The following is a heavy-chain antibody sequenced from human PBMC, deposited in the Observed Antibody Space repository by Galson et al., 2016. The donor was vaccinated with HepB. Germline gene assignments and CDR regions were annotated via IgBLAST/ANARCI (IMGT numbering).Heavy chain of an antibody. Sequence: SLRLSCAGSGFIFGDYYMSWIRQAPGKGLEWVSYISGPGSTTFYADSVKGRFTISRNNAKTSLDLQMNSLRFEDTARYFCARLRTPFIGSRQVVLADSWGQGTLVTVSS. CDR2: ISGPGSTT. D-gene: IGHD6-6*01. V-gene: IGHV3-11*01. CDR3: ARLRTPFIGSRQVVLADS. CDR1: GFIFGDYY. J-gene: IGHJ5*01.